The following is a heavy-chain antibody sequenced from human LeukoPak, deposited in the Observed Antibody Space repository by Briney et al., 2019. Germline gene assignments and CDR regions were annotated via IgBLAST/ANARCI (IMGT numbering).Heavy chain of an antibody. CDR3: AKDKDFDSSGWYSSFDY. CDR2: ISWDGGST. Sequence: GGSLKLSCAASGFTFDDYAMHWVRQAPGKGLEWVSLISWDGGSTYYADSVKGRFTISRDNSKNSLYLQMNSLRAEDTALYYCAKDKDFDSSGWYSSFDYWGQGTLVTVSS. J-gene: IGHJ4*02. D-gene: IGHD6-19*01. CDR1: GFTFDDYA. V-gene: IGHV3-43D*04.